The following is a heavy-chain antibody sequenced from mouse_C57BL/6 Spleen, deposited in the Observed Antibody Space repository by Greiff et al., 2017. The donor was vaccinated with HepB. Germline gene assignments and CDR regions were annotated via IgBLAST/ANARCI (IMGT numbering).Heavy chain of an antibody. CDR3: ARYHYVSSLFDY. J-gene: IGHJ2*01. D-gene: IGHD1-1*01. Sequence: EVQVVESGGGLVQPGGSLSLSCAASGFTFTDYYMSWVRQPPGKALEWLGFIRNKANGYTTEYSASVKGRFTISRDNSQSILYLQMNALRAEDSATYYCARYHYVSSLFDYWGQGTTLTVSS. CDR1: GFTFTDYY. CDR2: IRNKANGYTT. V-gene: IGHV7-3*01.